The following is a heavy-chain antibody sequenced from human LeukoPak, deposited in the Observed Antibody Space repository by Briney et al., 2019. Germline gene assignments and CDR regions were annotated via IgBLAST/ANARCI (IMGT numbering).Heavy chain of an antibody. V-gene: IGHV3-74*01. J-gene: IGHJ4*02. D-gene: IGHD6-19*01. CDR1: GLTLDTYW. Sequence: GGSLRLSCAASGLTLDTYWMHWVRQAPATGLVWVARVNSDGSSTSYADSVKGRFTISRDNAKNTLYLQMNSLRADDTAVYYCARDHFSGCPDCWGQGTLVTVSS. CDR3: ARDHFSGCPDC. CDR2: VNSDGSST.